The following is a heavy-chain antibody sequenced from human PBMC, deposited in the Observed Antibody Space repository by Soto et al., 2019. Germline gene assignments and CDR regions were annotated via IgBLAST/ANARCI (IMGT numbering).Heavy chain of an antibody. CDR1: GFTFSSYW. D-gene: IGHD3-10*01. J-gene: IGHJ6*02. V-gene: IGHV3-74*01. CDR3: ARGITMVRGVIPRGMDV. CDR2: INSDGSST. Sequence: GGSLRLSCAASGFTFSSYWMHWVRQAPGKGLVWVSRINSDGSSTSYVDSVKGRFTISRDNAKNTLYLQMNSLRAEDTAVYYCARGITMVRGVIPRGMDVWGQGTTVTVSS.